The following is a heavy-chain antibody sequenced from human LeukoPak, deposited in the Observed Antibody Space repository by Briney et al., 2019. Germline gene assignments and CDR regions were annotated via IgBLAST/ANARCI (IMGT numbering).Heavy chain of an antibody. Sequence: PGGSLRLSCAASGFTFNSYGMHWVRQAPGKGLEWVAVISYDGSNKYYADSVKGRFTISRDNSKNTLYLQMNSLRAEDTAVYYCAKGDYGDLDYWGQGTLVTVSS. D-gene: IGHD4-17*01. V-gene: IGHV3-30*18. CDR1: GFTFNSYG. CDR3: AKGDYGDLDY. J-gene: IGHJ4*02. CDR2: ISYDGSNK.